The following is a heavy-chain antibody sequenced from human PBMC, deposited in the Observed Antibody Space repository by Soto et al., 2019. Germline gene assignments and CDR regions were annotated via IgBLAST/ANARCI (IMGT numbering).Heavy chain of an antibody. Sequence: QLQLQESGPGLVKPSETLSLTCTVSDGSISSRSNYWGWIRQPPGKDLEWIGSVYYTGGTYYNPSLKSRVFTSIDMSKNQFTLELSFVTAADTAVYYCAREGPPIRAHNPSEYFQQWGQGTLVTVSS. CDR3: AREGPPIRAHNPSEYFQQ. CDR1: DGSISSRSNY. D-gene: IGHD1-26*01. V-gene: IGHV4-39*02. J-gene: IGHJ1*01. CDR2: VYYTGGT.